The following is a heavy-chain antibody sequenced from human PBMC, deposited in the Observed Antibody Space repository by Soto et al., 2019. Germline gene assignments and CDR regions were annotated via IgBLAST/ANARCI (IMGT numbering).Heavy chain of an antibody. D-gene: IGHD2-2*01. CDR3: ARTYCTTTSCQAHGMDV. J-gene: IGHJ6*02. V-gene: IGHV4-61*01. CDR1: GGSVNSGSYY. CDR2: LYYNTNT. Sequence: QVQLQESGPGLVKPSETLSLTCTVSGGSVNSGSYYWTWIRQPPGKGLEWIGYLYYNTNTNYNPSLKSRVTISVDTSKNQSSLKLSSLTAADTAVYYCARTYCTTTSCQAHGMDVWGQGTTVTVSS.